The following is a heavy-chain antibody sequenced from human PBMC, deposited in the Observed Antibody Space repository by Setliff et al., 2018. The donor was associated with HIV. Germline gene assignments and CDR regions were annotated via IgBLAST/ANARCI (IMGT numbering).Heavy chain of an antibody. D-gene: IGHD5-18*01. V-gene: IGHV4-4*07. CDR2: IYTSGST. J-gene: IGHJ4*02. CDR1: GFTFNTYA. Sequence: ESLRLSCAASGFTFNTYAMSWIRQPAGKGLEWIGHIYTSGSTNYNPSLKSRVTISVDTSRNQFSLRLNSVTAADTAVYYCARPAPRGYSYGHYYFDYWGQGTLVTVSS. CDR3: ARPAPRGYSYGHYYFDY.